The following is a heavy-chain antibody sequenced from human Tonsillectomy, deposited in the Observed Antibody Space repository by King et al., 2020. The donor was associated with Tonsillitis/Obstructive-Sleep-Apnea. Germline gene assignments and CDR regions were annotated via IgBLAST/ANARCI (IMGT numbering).Heavy chain of an antibody. CDR3: ASALWERYAFDI. D-gene: IGHD1-26*01. J-gene: IGHJ3*02. CDR2: INPSGGST. V-gene: IGHV1-46*01. Sequence: VQLVESGAEVKKPGASVKVSCKASGYTFTSYYMHWVRQAPGQGLEWMGIINPSGGSTSCAQKFQGRVTMTRDTSTSTVYMELRSLRSEDTAVYYCASALWERYAFDIWGQGTMVTVSS. CDR1: GYTFTSYY.